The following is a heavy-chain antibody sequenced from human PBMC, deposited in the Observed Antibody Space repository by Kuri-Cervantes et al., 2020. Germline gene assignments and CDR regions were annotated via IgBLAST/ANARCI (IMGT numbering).Heavy chain of an antibody. CDR3: ASMIVVVINLDAFDI. D-gene: IGHD3-22*01. J-gene: IGHJ3*02. CDR1: GFIFSSYG. Sequence: GESLKISCAASGFIFSSYGMHWVRQAPGEGLEWVAVISYDGSNKYYADSVKGRFTISRDNSKNTLYLQMNSLRAEDTAVYYCASMIVVVINLDAFDIWGQGTMVTVSS. V-gene: IGHV3-30*03. CDR2: ISYDGSNK.